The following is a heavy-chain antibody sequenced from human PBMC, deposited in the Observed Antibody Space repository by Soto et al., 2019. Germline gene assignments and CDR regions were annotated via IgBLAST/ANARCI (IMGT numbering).Heavy chain of an antibody. J-gene: IGHJ4*02. V-gene: IGHV1-69*06. D-gene: IGHD3-22*01. CDR2: IIPIFGTA. Sequence: ASVKVSCKASGGTFSSYAISWVRPAPGQGLEWMGGIIPIFGTANYAQKFQGRVTITADKSTSTAYMELSSLRSEDTAVYYCARGRRNYDRSGLFVFAKGGRETRVTVP. CDR3: ARGRRNYDRSGLFVFAK. CDR1: GGTFSSYA.